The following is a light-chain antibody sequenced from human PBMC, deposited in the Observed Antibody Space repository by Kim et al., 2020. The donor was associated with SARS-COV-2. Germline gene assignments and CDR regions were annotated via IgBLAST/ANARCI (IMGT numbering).Light chain of an antibody. V-gene: IGLV2-8*01. Sequence: GQSVTISCTGTSSDVGGTNYVSWYQQHPGKAPKLMIYEVSKRPSGVPDRFSGSKSGNTASLTVSGLQAEDEADYYCSSYAGSDNRVFGTGTKVTVL. J-gene: IGLJ1*01. CDR2: EVS. CDR1: SSDVGGTNY. CDR3: SSYAGSDNRV.